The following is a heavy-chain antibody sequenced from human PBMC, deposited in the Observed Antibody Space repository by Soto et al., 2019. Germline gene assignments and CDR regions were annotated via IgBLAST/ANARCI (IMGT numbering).Heavy chain of an antibody. D-gene: IGHD3-22*01. Sequence: TLSLTCTVSGVNIGSGGYYWTWIRQHPQKGLEWIGHIYYSGSTYYNPSLKSRVTVSVDTSKNQFSLKLSSVTAADTAVYYCAREYYYDSSGFDYWGQGTLVTVSS. CDR1: GVNIGSGGYY. CDR3: AREYYYDSSGFDY. CDR2: IYYSGST. V-gene: IGHV4-31*03. J-gene: IGHJ4*02.